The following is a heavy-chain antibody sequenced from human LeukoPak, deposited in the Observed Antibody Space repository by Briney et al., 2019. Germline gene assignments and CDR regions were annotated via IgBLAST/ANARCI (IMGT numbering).Heavy chain of an antibody. CDR1: GGSFSGYY. D-gene: IGHD2-15*01. CDR2: INHSGSN. J-gene: IGHJ6*03. Sequence: SETLSLTCAVYGGSFSGYYWRWLRHPPGKGREWIGEINHSGSNNYNPSLKSRVTISVDTSKNQFPLKLSSVTAADTAVYYCARSGGVVVRVHYYYYYMDVWGKGTTVTVSS. V-gene: IGHV4-34*01. CDR3: ARSGGVVVRVHYYYYYMDV.